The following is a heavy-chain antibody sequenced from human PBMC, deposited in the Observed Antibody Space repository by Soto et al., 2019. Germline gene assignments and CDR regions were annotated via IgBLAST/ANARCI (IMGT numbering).Heavy chain of an antibody. D-gene: IGHD5-18*01. V-gene: IGHV3-66*01. CDR1: GFSVSSNY. J-gene: IGHJ4*02. CDR2: FYRDGGT. Sequence: EVQLVQSGGGLVQPGGSLRLSCAASGFSVSSNYMSWVRQAPGKGLEWVSVFYRDGGTFHVDSVKGRFTLSRDNSKNTVFLEMNSLRAADTAVYFCARRTQLWSPIDYWGQGTLVTVSS. CDR3: ARRTQLWSPIDY.